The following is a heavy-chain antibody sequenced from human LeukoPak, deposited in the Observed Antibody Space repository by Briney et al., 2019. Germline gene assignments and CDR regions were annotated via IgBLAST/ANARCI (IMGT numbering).Heavy chain of an antibody. J-gene: IGHJ4*02. CDR1: GGSISSYY. D-gene: IGHD6-19*01. V-gene: IGHV4-59*13. CDR2: FYYSGGT. Sequence: SETLSLTCTVSGGSISSYYWSWIRQPPGKGLEWIGWFYYSGGTYFNPSLGSRVTISADTSRNHLSLNLRSLTAADTAVYYCARHSSGWHFDSWGQGALVTVSS. CDR3: ARHSSGWHFDS.